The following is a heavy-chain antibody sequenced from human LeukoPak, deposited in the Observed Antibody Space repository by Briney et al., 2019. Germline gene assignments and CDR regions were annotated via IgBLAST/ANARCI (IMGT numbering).Heavy chain of an antibody. CDR3: GRRGGGHAFDI. Sequence: SETLSLTCTVSGGSISSYYWSWIRQPPGKGLEYIGYIYYDGSTNYNPSLKSRVTISIDTSKIHFSLRPSSVTAADTALYYCGRRGGGHAFDIWGQGTIITVSS. CDR2: IYYDGST. V-gene: IGHV4-59*08. J-gene: IGHJ3*02. D-gene: IGHD3-16*01. CDR1: GGSISSYY.